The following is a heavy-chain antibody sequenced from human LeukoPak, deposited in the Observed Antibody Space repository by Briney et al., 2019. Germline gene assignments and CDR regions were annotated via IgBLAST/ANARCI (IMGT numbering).Heavy chain of an antibody. Sequence: GSLRLSCGGSGFMFHDHGMSWVRQVAGKGLEWVSGINWDGGSTGYADSVKGRFTISRDNAKKSLYLQMNSLRAEDTALYYCAGGDRNGWYFDFWGPGTLVTVSS. CDR3: AGGDRNGWYFDF. V-gene: IGHV3-20*04. CDR2: INWDGGST. CDR1: GFMFHDHG. D-gene: IGHD6-19*01. J-gene: IGHJ4*02.